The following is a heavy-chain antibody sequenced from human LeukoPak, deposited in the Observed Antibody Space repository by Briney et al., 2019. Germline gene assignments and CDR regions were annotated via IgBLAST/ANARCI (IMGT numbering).Heavy chain of an antibody. V-gene: IGHV3-66*01. CDR1: GFTVSSNY. CDR2: IYSDGSA. CDR3: ARGGTN. Sequence: GGSLRLSCAASGFTVSSNYMAWVRQAPGKGLEWVSLIYSDGSAYYADSVKGRFTISRDNSKNTLYLQMNSLRTEDTALYYCARGGTNWGQGTLVSVSS. J-gene: IGHJ4*02.